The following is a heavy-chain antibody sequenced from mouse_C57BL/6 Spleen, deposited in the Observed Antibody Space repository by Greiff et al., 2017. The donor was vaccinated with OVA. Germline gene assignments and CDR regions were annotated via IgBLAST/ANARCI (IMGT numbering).Heavy chain of an antibody. CDR1: GYTFTDYY. CDR2: INPNNGGT. J-gene: IGHJ2*01. CDR3: ARFLLPANY. D-gene: IGHD1-1*01. V-gene: IGHV1-26*01. Sequence: EVQLQQSGPELVKPGASVKISCKASGYTFTDYYMNWVKQSHGKSLEWIGDINPNNGGTSYNQKFKGKATLTVDKSSSTAYMELRSLTSEDSAVYYCARFLLPANYWGQGTTLTVSS.